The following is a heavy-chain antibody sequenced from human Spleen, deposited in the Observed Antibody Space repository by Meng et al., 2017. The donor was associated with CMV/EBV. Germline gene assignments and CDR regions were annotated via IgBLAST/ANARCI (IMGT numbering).Heavy chain of an antibody. CDR2: MNPNSGNT. CDR1: GYTFTSYD. J-gene: IGHJ4*02. CDR3: ARTLMYYDFWSGYQTYYFDY. Sequence: ASVKVSCKASGYTFTSYDINWVRQATGQGLEWMGWMNPNSGNTGCAQKFQGRVTITRNTSISTAYMELSSLRSEDTAVYYCARTLMYYDFWSGYQTYYFDYWGQGTLVTVSS. D-gene: IGHD3-3*01. V-gene: IGHV1-8*03.